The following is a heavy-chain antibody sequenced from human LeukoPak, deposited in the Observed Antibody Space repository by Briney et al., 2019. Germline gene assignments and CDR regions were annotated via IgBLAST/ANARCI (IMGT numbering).Heavy chain of an antibody. V-gene: IGHV4-59*01. CDR2: IYYSGST. D-gene: IGHD2-2*01. Sequence: SETLSPTCTVSGGSISSYYWSWIRQPPGKGLKWIGYIYYSGSTNYNPSLKSRVTISVDTSKNQFSLKLSSVTAADTAVYYCARSSTRGRGYFDYWGQGTLVTVSS. J-gene: IGHJ4*02. CDR1: GGSISSYY. CDR3: ARSSTRGRGYFDY.